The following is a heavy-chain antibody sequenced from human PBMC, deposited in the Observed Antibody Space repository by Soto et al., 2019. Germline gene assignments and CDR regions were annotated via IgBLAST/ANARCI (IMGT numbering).Heavy chain of an antibody. CDR1: GYTFTGYY. CDR3: ARGGHAGAPLGTVPSVWYFAL. Sequence: QVQLVQSGAEVKKPRASVKVSCKASGYTFTGYYMHWVRQAPGQGLEWIGWIDPNSGGTNYAQKFQGWVTMTRDTSISTAYMEQGKPRSDDNAVDYCARGGHAGAPLGTVPSVWYFALLGRGTLGTVSS. D-gene: IGHD1-26*01. CDR2: IDPNSGGT. V-gene: IGHV1-2*04. J-gene: IGHJ2*01.